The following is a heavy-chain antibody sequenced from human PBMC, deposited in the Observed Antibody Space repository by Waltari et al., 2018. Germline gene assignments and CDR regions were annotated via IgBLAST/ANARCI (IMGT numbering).Heavy chain of an antibody. J-gene: IGHJ4*02. CDR2: IYRGGST. V-gene: IGHV3-53*01. Sequence: VQLGESGGVLIQPGGSRRLSCAAKGCIVSSNYMSWVRQAPGKGLEWASVIYRGGSTYYADSVKCPFTISSDNSKNTLYLQMTSLRAEDTAVYYCAIHLGLWGQGTLVTVSS. D-gene: IGHD7-27*01. CDR3: AIHLGL. CDR1: GCIVSSNY.